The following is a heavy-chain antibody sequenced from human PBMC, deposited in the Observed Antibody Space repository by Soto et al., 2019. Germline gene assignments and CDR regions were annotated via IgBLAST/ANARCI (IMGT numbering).Heavy chain of an antibody. V-gene: IGHV3-23*01. CDR2: ISGGGGST. CDR1: GFTFSSYA. Sequence: EVQLLASGGGLVQPGGSLRLSCAASGFTFSSYAMSWVRQAPGKGLEWVSGISGGGGSTYYADSVKGRFTISRDNSKKTLFLQMKSLRAEDTAVFYCAKSRTTGLLPDVYDFWGQGTLVTVSS. D-gene: IGHD4-17*01. J-gene: IGHJ4*02. CDR3: AKSRTTGLLPDVYDF.